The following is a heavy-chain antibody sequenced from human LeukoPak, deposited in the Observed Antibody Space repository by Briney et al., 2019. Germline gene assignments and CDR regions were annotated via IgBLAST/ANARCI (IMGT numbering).Heavy chain of an antibody. Sequence: GGSLRLSCAASGFTFSSYAMHWVRQAPGKGLEYVSAISSNGCSTYYANSVKGRFTISRDNSKNTLYLQMGRLRAEDMAVYYCARDARSGSGSYYLWFDYWGQGTLVTVSS. J-gene: IGHJ4*02. CDR2: ISSNGCST. CDR3: ARDARSGSGSYYLWFDY. V-gene: IGHV3-64*01. D-gene: IGHD1-26*01. CDR1: GFTFSSYA.